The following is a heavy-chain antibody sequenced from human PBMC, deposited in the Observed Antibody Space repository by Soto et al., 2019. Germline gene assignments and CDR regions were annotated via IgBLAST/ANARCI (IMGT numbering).Heavy chain of an antibody. Sequence: RASVKVSCKASGGTFSSYAISWLRQAPGQGLEWMGGIIPIFGTANYAQKFQGRVTITADESTSTAYMELSSLRSEDTAVYYCARDGSDDAFDIWGQGTMVTVSS. D-gene: IGHD2-21*02. CDR3: ARDGSDDAFDI. CDR1: GGTFSSYA. V-gene: IGHV1-69*01. CDR2: IIPIFGTA. J-gene: IGHJ3*02.